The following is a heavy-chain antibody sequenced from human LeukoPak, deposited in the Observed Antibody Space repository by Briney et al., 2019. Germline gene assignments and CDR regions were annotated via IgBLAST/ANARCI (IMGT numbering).Heavy chain of an antibody. CDR3: AKSFDDILTSYYYYMDV. Sequence: GGSLRLSCAASGFTFSSYGMHWVRQAPGKGLEWVAFIRYDGGNKYYADSVKGRFTISRDNSKNTLYLQMNSLRAEDTAVYYCAKSFDDILTSYYYYMDVWGKGTTVTISS. CDR2: IRYDGGNK. D-gene: IGHD3-9*01. CDR1: GFTFSSYG. V-gene: IGHV3-30*02. J-gene: IGHJ6*03.